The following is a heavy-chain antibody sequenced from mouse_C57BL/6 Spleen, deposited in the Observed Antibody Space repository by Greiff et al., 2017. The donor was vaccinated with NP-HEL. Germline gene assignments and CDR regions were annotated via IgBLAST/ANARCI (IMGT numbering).Heavy chain of an antibody. D-gene: IGHD3-2*02. Sequence: EVKLVESGGGLVQPGGSLKLSCAASGFTFSDYGMAWVRQAPRQGPEWVAFISNLAYSIYYADTVTGRFTIARENAKNTLYLEMSSLRSEDTAMYYCARQEETAQATGAMDYWGQGTSVTVSS. CDR3: ARQEETAQATGAMDY. CDR1: GFTFSDYG. J-gene: IGHJ4*01. V-gene: IGHV5-15*01. CDR2: ISNLAYSI.